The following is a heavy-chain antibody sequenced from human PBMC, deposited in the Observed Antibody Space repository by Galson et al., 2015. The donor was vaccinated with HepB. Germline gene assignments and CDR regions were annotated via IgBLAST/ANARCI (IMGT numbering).Heavy chain of an antibody. J-gene: IGHJ5*02. CDR3: ARGMRDGYKIYNWFDP. D-gene: IGHD5-24*01. CDR2: INSDGSST. CDR1: GFTFSSYW. Sequence: SLRLSCAASGFTFSSYWMHWVRQAPGKGLVWVSRINSDGSSTSYADSVKGRFTISRDNAKNTLYLQMNSLRAEDTAVYYCARGMRDGYKIYNWFDPWGQGTLVTVSS. V-gene: IGHV3-74*01.